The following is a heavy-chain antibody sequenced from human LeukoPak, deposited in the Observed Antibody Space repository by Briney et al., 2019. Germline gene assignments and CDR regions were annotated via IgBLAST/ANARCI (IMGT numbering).Heavy chain of an antibody. Sequence: SETLSLTCTVSGGSISSGTYYWGWIRQPPEKGLEWIGSIYYSGSTYYNPSLKSRVTISVDTSKNQFSLKLSSVTAADTAVYYCARVGDWNDLVYWGQGTLVTVSS. CDR2: IYYSGST. J-gene: IGHJ4*02. CDR1: GGSISSGTYY. V-gene: IGHV4-39*01. D-gene: IGHD1-1*01. CDR3: ARVGDWNDLVY.